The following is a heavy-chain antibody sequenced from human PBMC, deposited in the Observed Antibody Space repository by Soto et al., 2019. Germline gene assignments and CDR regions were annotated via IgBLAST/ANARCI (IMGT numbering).Heavy chain of an antibody. D-gene: IGHD1-1*01. J-gene: IGHJ4*02. CDR2: INESGST. Sequence: ETLSLTCTVYGGSFSGYYWSWIRQPPGKGLEWIGEINESGSTNYNPSLKSLVTISLDTSKNQSSLKLSSVTAADTAVYYCARSKRAFAYWGQGTPVTVSS. CDR3: ARSKRAFAY. CDR1: GGSFSGYY. V-gene: IGHV4-34*01.